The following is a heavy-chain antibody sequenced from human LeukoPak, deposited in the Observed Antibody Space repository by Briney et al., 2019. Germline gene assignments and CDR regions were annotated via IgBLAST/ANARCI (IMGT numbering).Heavy chain of an antibody. J-gene: IGHJ4*02. V-gene: IGHV1-46*03. CDR2: INPSGGST. CDR1: GYTFTRYY. Sequence: ASVKVSCKASGYTFTRYYMHWVRQAPGQGLEWMGFINPSGGSTNYAQKFQGRVTMTRDTSTSTVYMELSSLRSEDTAVYYCARNDASGLDYWGQGTLVTVSS. D-gene: IGHD3-10*01. CDR3: ARNDASGLDY.